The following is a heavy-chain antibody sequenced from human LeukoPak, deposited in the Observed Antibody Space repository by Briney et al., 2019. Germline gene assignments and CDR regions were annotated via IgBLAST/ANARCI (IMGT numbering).Heavy chain of an antibody. J-gene: IGHJ6*03. V-gene: IGHV1-69*05. CDR1: GFTFSSYS. CDR3: AGACVPAIYYYMDV. Sequence: SVKVSCKASGFTFSSYSISWVRQAPGQGLEWMGVIIPIFGTANYAQKFQGRVTITTDESTSTAYMELSSLRSEDTAVYYCAGACVPAIYYYMDVWGKGTTVTVSS. CDR2: IIPIFGTA. D-gene: IGHD2-2*01.